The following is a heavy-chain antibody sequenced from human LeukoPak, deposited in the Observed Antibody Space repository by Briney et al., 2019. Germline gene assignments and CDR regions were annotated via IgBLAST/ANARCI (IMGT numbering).Heavy chain of an antibody. V-gene: IGHV1-69*05. Sequence: APLKVSCKASGGTFSSYAISCVRQAPGQGLEWRGGIIPISGTANYAQKFQGRVTITTDESTSTAYMELSSLRSEDTAVYYCESSRVHSNYEAFDIWGQGTMVTVSS. CDR2: IIPISGTA. J-gene: IGHJ3*02. D-gene: IGHD4-11*01. CDR1: GGTFSSYA. CDR3: ESSRVHSNYEAFDI.